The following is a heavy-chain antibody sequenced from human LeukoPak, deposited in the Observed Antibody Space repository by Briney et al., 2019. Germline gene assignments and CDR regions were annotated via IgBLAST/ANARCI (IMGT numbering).Heavy chain of an antibody. J-gene: IGHJ4*02. V-gene: IGHV3-23*01. Sequence: GGSLRLSCAASGFTFSSYAMRWVRQAPGKGLEWVSAISGSGGSTYYADSVKGRFTISRDNSKNTLYLQMNSLRAEDTAVYYCAKESTGSYYYDSSGYPNPYYLDYWGQGTLVTVSS. CDR3: AKESTGSYYYDSSGYPNPYYLDY. D-gene: IGHD3-22*01. CDR1: GFTFSSYA. CDR2: ISGSGGST.